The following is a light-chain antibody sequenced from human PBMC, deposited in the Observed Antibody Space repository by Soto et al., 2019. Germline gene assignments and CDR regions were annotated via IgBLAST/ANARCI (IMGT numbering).Light chain of an antibody. J-gene: IGKJ1*01. CDR1: QSVSSSY. V-gene: IGKV3-20*01. Sequence: EIVLTQSPGTLSLSPGERATLSCRASQSVSSSYLAWYQQKPGQAPRLLIYGASSRATGIPDRFSGSGSGTDFTLTISRLGPEDFAVYYCKQYGSSPSWTFGQGTKVEIK. CDR2: GAS. CDR3: KQYGSSPSWT.